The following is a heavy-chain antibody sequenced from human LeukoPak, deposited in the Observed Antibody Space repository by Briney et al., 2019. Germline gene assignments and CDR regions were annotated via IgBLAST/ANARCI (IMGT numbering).Heavy chain of an antibody. D-gene: IGHD1-26*01. Sequence: GGSLRLSCAASGFTFDDYAMHWVRHAPGKGLEWVSGISWNSGSIGYADSVKGRFTISRDNAKNSLYLQMNSLRAEDTALYYCAKDFSSAYSGSYCDYWGQGTLVTVSS. CDR1: GFTFDDYA. J-gene: IGHJ4*02. CDR2: ISWNSGSI. V-gene: IGHV3-9*01. CDR3: AKDFSSAYSGSYCDY.